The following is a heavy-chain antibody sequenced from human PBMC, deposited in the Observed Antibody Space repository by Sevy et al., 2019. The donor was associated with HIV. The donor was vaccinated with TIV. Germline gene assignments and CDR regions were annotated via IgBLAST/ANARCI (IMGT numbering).Heavy chain of an antibody. J-gene: IGHJ3*01. CDR2: VYHSGTT. V-gene: IGHV4-31*01. D-gene: IGHD2-21*02. CDR3: ARDGRHYGDYFRDAFDL. CDR1: GASITSGGSC. Sequence: SETLSLTCTVSGASITSGGSCWSWIRQHPGSTLEWIGYVYHSGTTYYNPSLKSPVSISLDTSKNQVSLNLASVTAADTAVYFCARDGRHYGDYFRDAFDLWGQGTMVTVSS.